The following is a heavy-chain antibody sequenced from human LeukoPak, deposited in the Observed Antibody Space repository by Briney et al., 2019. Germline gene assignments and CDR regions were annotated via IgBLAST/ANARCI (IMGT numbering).Heavy chain of an antibody. D-gene: IGHD3-22*01. V-gene: IGHV1-18*01. Sequence: GASVKVSCKASGYTFTSYAVIWVRQAPGQGLEWMGWSSGYNGNTKSSQSLQDRVIMTTDTSTRTAYMELRSLRPDDTAVYYCARVYLGIYYDGSPSPFDYWGQGTLVTVSS. CDR3: ARVYLGIYYDGSPSPFDY. J-gene: IGHJ4*02. CDR1: GYTFTSYA. CDR2: SSGYNGNT.